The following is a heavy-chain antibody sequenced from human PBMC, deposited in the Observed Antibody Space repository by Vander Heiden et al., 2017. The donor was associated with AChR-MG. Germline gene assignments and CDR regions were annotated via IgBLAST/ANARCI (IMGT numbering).Heavy chain of an antibody. D-gene: IGHD3-10*01. CDR2: INHSGST. J-gene: IGHJ4*02. CDR3: ARKGRSSFDY. V-gene: IGHV4-34*01. CDR1: GGSFSGYY. Sequence: QVQLQQWGAGLLKPSETLSLTCAVYGGSFSGYYWSWIRQPPGKGLEWIGEINHSGSTNYNPSLKSRVTISVDTSKNQFSLKLSSVTAADTAVYYCARKGRSSFDYWGQGTLVTVSS.